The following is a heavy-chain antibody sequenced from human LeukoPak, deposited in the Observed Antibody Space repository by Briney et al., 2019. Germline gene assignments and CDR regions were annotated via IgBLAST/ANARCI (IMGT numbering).Heavy chain of an antibody. D-gene: IGHD1-14*01. CDR2: IILILDIA. J-gene: IGHJ4*02. V-gene: IGHV1-69*04. CDR3: AREPEGLTTESH. CDR1: GGTLNNYI. Sequence: ASVKVSCKTSGGTLNNYIISWVRQAPGQGLEWVGTIILILDIANYAQKFQGRVAITADTSTSTAYMELSGLGSEETAVYFCAREPEGLTTESHWGQGTLVTVSS.